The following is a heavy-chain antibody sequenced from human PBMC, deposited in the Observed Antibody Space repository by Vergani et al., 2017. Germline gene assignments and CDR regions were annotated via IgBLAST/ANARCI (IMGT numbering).Heavy chain of an antibody. V-gene: IGHV4-34*01. CDR3: ARGRNYYYYRYMDV. J-gene: IGHJ6*03. CDR1: GGSLSGYY. Sequence: QVQLQQWGAGLLKPSETLSLTCDVYGGSLSGYYWNWIRQSPGKGLEWIGEINHSRSTNYNLSLKSRVTISVDTSKNQFSLELSYVTAADTAMYYCARGRNYYYYRYMDVWGKGTTVTVSS. CDR2: INHSRST.